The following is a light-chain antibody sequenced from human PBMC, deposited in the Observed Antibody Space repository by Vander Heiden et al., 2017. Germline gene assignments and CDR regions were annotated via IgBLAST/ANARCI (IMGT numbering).Light chain of an antibody. Sequence: QSALTQPASVSGSPGLPFTISCTGTSCDIGGYSYVSWCQRRPGKAPNLIIYDVDSRPSGVSNRFSSSKSGKTATLTISGLQAEDEAEYYCSSYTTSGTFPYVFGAGTQVTVL. V-gene: IGLV2-14*01. J-gene: IGLJ1*01. CDR3: SSYTTSGTFPYV. CDR1: SCDIGGYSY. CDR2: DVD.